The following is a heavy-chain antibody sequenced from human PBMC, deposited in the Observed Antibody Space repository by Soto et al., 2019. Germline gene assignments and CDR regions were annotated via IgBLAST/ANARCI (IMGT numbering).Heavy chain of an antibody. CDR3: ARASGGGVGTTSY. J-gene: IGHJ4*02. Sequence: QVQLVQSGPEVKKPGASAKVSCKTSGYIFSNFVISWMRQVPGQGLEWMGWISAYNGNTNYAQKFQDRVTLTTDTCTNTAYMELRSLRSDDPAVYYCARASGGGVGTTSYWGQGPLVTVSS. D-gene: IGHD1-26*01. V-gene: IGHV1-18*01. CDR1: GYIFSNFV. CDR2: ISAYNGNT.